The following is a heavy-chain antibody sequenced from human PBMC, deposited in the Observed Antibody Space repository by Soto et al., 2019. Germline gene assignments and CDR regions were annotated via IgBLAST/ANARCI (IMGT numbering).Heavy chain of an antibody. CDR2: FDPEDGET. Sequence: VASVKVSCKVSGYTLTELSMHWVRQAPGKGLEWMGGFDPEDGETIYAQKFQGRVTMTEDTSTDTAYMELSSLRSEDTAVYYCATMNYLQVAGTRGYYYYGMDVWGQGTTVTVSS. D-gene: IGHD6-19*01. CDR3: ATMNYLQVAGTRGYYYYGMDV. V-gene: IGHV1-24*01. CDR1: GYTLTELS. J-gene: IGHJ6*02.